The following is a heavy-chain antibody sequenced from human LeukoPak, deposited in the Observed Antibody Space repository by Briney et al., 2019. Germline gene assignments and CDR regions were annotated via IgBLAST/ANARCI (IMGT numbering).Heavy chain of an antibody. V-gene: IGHV3-30*03. Sequence: GGSLRLSCAASGFTFSSYGMHWVRQAPGKGLEWVAVISYDGSNKYYADSVKGRFTISRDNSKNTLYLQMNSLRAEDTAVYYCARDSLHIVVVTAIVYWGQGTLVTVSS. D-gene: IGHD2-21*02. J-gene: IGHJ4*02. CDR1: GFTFSSYG. CDR2: ISYDGSNK. CDR3: ARDSLHIVVVTAIVY.